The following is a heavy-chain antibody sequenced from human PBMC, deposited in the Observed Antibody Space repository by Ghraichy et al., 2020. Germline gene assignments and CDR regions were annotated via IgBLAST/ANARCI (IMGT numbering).Heavy chain of an antibody. CDR1: GDSMKTYY. CDR3: VRLGLGHYMDV. J-gene: IGHJ6*03. Sequence: GSLRLSCNVPGDSMKTYYWSWIRQSPGKGLEWLGYNFYYASAKYNPSLEGRATISIDTSKNQFSLRLSSVTAADTAVYYCVRLGLGHYMDVWGKGTTVMVS. CDR2: NFYYASA. D-gene: IGHD5/OR15-5a*01. V-gene: IGHV4-59*08.